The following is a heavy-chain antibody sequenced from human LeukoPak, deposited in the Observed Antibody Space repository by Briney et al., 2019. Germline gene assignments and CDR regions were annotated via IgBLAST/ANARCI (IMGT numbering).Heavy chain of an antibody. CDR2: ISGSGGST. V-gene: IGHV3-23*01. CDR1: GFSFSNAW. J-gene: IGHJ5*02. D-gene: IGHD1-20*01. Sequence: PGGSLRLSCAASGFSFSNAWMNWVRQAPGKGLEWVSAISGSGGSTYYADSVKGRFTISRDNSKNTLYLQMNSLRAEDTAVYYCAKDNWNSFDPWGQGTLVTVSS. CDR3: AKDNWNSFDP.